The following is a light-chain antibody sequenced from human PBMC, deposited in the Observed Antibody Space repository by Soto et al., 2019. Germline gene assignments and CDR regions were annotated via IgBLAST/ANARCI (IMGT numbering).Light chain of an antibody. CDR3: QSYDSSLSIYV. CDR2: GNT. V-gene: IGLV1-40*01. J-gene: IGLJ1*01. CDR1: RSNIGARNE. Sequence: QSVLTQPPSVSGAPGQRVTISCTGSRSNIGARNEVHWYQHLAGTAPKLLVYGNTNRPSGVPDRFSGSKSGTSASLAITGLQAEDEADYYCQSYDSSLSIYVFGTGTKVPVL.